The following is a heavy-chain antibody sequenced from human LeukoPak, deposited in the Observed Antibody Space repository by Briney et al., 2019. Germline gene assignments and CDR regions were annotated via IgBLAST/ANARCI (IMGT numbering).Heavy chain of an antibody. CDR3: ARDMKGDGSSGPIEY. CDR2: INPNSGGT. D-gene: IGHD3-22*01. Sequence: ASVKVSCKASGYTFTDYYMHWVRQAPGQGLEWMGWINPNSGGTSYAQKFQGRVTMTRDTPISTSYMELSRLIYDDTAIYYCARDMKGDGSSGPIEYWGQGTLLIVSS. CDR1: GYTFTDYY. J-gene: IGHJ4*02. V-gene: IGHV1-2*02.